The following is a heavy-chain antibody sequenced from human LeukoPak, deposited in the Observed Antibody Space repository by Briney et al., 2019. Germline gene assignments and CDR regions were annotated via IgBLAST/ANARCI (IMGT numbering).Heavy chain of an antibody. CDR2: IYHTGSA. CDR3: ARLRDFGGLFFYYYMDV. D-gene: IGHD3-10*01. Sequence: KTSGTLSLTCSVSGVSTGSQDFYWAWIRQPPGKGLEWIGNIYHTGSAYYSAALKGRVTISIDTSRDHFSLRLTSLTAADTAVYYCARLRDFGGLFFYYYMDVWGEGATVTVSS. V-gene: IGHV4-39*02. CDR1: GVSTGSQDFY. J-gene: IGHJ6*03.